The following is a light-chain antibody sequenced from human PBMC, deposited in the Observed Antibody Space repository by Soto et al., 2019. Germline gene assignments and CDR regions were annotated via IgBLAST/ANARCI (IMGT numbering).Light chain of an antibody. Sequence: EIVLTQSPGTLSLSPGERATLSCRVSQSVGRNYLAWFQQKPGQAPRLLIYDASSRATGIPDRFSGSGSGTDFTLTISRLEPEDFAVFYCQQYAASPLTFGGGTKVEIK. V-gene: IGKV3-20*01. CDR2: DAS. CDR1: QSVGRNY. CDR3: QQYAASPLT. J-gene: IGKJ4*01.